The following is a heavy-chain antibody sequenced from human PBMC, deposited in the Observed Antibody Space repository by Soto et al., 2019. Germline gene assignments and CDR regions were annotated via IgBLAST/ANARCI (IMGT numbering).Heavy chain of an antibody. D-gene: IGHD1-1*01. CDR2: ISYTGST. V-gene: IGHV4-59*11. CDR1: GGSISGHY. J-gene: IGHJ6*03. CDR3: ARDPDWKNKYYMDV. Sequence: SETLSLTCTDSGGSISGHYWSWIRQPPGKGLEWVGYISYTGSTNYNPSLKSRATISADTSKNLFSLRLSSVTAADTAIYYCARDPDWKNKYYMDVWGKGTTVT.